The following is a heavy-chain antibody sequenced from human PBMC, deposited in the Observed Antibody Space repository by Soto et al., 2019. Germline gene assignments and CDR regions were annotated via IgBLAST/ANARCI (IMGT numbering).Heavy chain of an antibody. J-gene: IGHJ5*02. Sequence: QVQLQESGPGLAETLSLTCTVSGVSITSGDYYWNWIRQPPGKGLEWIGNIDYSGNTYNNPSLKSRLTLPLDPSKNQFSLKLSSVTAADTAVYSCASFGVASMNWFDPWGQGTLVTVSS. D-gene: IGHD3-3*01. CDR2: IDYSGNT. CDR3: ASFGVASMNWFDP. V-gene: IGHV4-30-4*01. CDR1: GVSITSGDYY.